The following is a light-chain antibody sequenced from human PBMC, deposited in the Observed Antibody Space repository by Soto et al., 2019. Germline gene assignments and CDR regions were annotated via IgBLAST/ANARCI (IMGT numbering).Light chain of an antibody. CDR3: QTLASSGTRL. Sequence: QPVLTQSPSASASLGASGKLTCTLSTGHNSYAIAWHQQQPEKGPRYLMTLSSDGKYIKGDGIPDRFSGSSSGAERYLTISSLQSEYGADYYCQTLASSGTRLFGVGTKLTVL. V-gene: IGLV4-69*01. CDR1: TGHNSYA. CDR2: LSSDGKY. J-gene: IGLJ3*02.